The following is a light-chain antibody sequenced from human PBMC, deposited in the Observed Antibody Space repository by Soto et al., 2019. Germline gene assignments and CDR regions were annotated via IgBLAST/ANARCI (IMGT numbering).Light chain of an antibody. V-gene: IGKV3-20*01. CDR3: QQYGRSPFT. CDR2: EAY. CDR1: QSVSSEYSAWSFRKEY. J-gene: IGKJ3*01. Sequence: EVVLTQSPGILSLSPGDRATLSCRASQSVSSEYSAWSFRKEYIAWYQQKPGQSPRLLIYEAYRRVTGIPDRFSGSGSGTDFSLTISRLEPEDFAVYYCQQYGRSPFTFGPGTKVDIK.